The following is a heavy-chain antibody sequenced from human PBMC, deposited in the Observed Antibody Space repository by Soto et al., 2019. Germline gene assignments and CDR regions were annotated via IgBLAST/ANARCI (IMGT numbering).Heavy chain of an antibody. D-gene: IGHD3-22*01. Sequence: PSETLSLTCTVSGGSISSYYWSWIRQPPGKGLEWIGYIYYSGSTNYNPSLKSRVTISVDMSKNQFSLKLSSVTAADTAVYYCARVTDYYDTTGAFDIWGQGTMVTVSS. CDR1: GGSISSYY. CDR3: ARVTDYYDTTGAFDI. V-gene: IGHV4-59*01. CDR2: IYYSGST. J-gene: IGHJ3*02.